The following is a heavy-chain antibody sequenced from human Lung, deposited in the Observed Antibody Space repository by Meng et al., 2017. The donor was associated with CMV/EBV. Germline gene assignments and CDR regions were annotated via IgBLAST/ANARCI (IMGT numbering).Heavy chain of an antibody. V-gene: IGHV3-30*02. D-gene: IGHD6-19*01. Sequence: GGSLRLSCAASGFTFKNYDIHWVRQAPGKGLEWVALIRSDGNEKYYADSVKGRFTISRDNAKNSLYLQMNSLRAEDTALYYCAKASGYSSGWSKFDYWGQGXLVTVSS. CDR3: AKASGYSSGWSKFDY. CDR1: GFTFKNYD. J-gene: IGHJ4*02. CDR2: IRSDGNEK.